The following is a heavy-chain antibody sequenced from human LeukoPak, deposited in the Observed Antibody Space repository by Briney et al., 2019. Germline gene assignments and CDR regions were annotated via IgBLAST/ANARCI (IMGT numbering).Heavy chain of an antibody. CDR1: GGSISSYY. CDR2: IYTSGST. D-gene: IGHD6-6*01. CDR3: AGGIAARPEGYYYYYYYMDV. Sequence: SETLSLTCTVSGGSISSYYWSWIRQPPGKGLEWIGYIYTSGSTNYNPSLKSRVTISVDTSKNQFSLKLSSVTAADTAVYYCAGGIAARPEGYYYYYYYMDVWGKGTTVTVSS. V-gene: IGHV4-4*09. J-gene: IGHJ6*03.